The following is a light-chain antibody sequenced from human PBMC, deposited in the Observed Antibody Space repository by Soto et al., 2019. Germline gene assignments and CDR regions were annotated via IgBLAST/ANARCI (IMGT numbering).Light chain of an antibody. CDR1: QSVSSTF. Sequence: EIVLTQSPGTLSLSPGERATLSCRASQSVSSTFLAWYQHKPGRPPRLLIYGASSRATDIPDRFSGGGSGTDFTLTIIRLEPEDFAVYYCQQYGSSPWTFGQGTKV. CDR3: QQYGSSPWT. CDR2: GAS. J-gene: IGKJ1*01. V-gene: IGKV3-20*01.